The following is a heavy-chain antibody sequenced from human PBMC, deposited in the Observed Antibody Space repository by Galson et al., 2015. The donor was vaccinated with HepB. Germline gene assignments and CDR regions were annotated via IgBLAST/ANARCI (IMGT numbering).Heavy chain of an antibody. CDR1: RFTFSTYA. CDR2: MYAGGST. J-gene: IGHJ5*02. D-gene: IGHD2-21*02. Sequence: SLRLSCAASRFTFSTYAMHWVRQAPGKGLEWVSVMYAGGSTYYADSVKGRFIMSRDNSKNTLYLQMNSLRVEDTAIYYCARDSPEHCGRGDCWHNWFDPWGQGTLVTVSS. V-gene: IGHV3-66*01. CDR3: ARDSPEHCGRGDCWHNWFDP.